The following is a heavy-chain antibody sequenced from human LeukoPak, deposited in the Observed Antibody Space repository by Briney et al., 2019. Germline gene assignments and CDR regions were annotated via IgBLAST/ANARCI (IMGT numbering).Heavy chain of an antibody. V-gene: IGHV4-39*01. Sequence: PSETLPLTCTVSGGSISGYYWGWLRQPPGKGLEWMGIMHYSGSSSYNSSLKSRVTISVDTSKNQFSLRLSSVTAADTAVYYCARYSSSEGWFDPWGQGTLVTVSS. CDR3: ARYSSSEGWFDP. J-gene: IGHJ5*02. CDR1: GGSISGYY. CDR2: MHYSGSS. D-gene: IGHD6-13*01.